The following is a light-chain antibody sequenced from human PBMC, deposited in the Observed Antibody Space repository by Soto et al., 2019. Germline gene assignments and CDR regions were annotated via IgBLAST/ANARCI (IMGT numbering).Light chain of an antibody. V-gene: IGLV2-14*01. Sequence: QSLLTQPASVSGSPGQSITISCTGTTSDFGFYNYVSWYQHHPGKAPKLLSYEVTNRHSGVSNRFSGSKSGNTASLTISGLQAEDEGDYYCTSFAPGRIYVFGSGTKVTVL. CDR3: TSFAPGRIYV. J-gene: IGLJ1*01. CDR2: EVT. CDR1: TSDFGFYNY.